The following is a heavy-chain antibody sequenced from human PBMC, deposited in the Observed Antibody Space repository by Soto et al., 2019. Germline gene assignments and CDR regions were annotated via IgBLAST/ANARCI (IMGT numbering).Heavy chain of an antibody. J-gene: IGHJ4*02. CDR2: INSDGSST. D-gene: IGHD7-27*01. CDR1: GFTFSSYW. CDR3: AKSYIFELGGSFDY. V-gene: IGHV3-74*01. Sequence: GGSLRLSCAASGFTFSSYWMHWVRQAPGKGLVWVSRINSDGSSTSYADSVKGRFTISRDNAKNTLYLQMNSLRAEDTAVYYCAKSYIFELGGSFDYWGQGTLVTVSS.